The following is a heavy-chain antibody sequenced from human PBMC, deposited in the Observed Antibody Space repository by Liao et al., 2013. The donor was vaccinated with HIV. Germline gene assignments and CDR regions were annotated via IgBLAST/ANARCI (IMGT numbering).Heavy chain of an antibody. V-gene: IGHV4-38-2*02. Sequence: QVQLQESGPRLVKPSETLSLTCTVSGYSITSLYSWGWVRQAPGRGLEWIGSLYQSGSTYFNPSLKSRVTLSVDVSKNQFSLKLTSVTAADTAVYYCTSDFLRWGQGTQVIVSS. CDR3: TSDFLR. J-gene: IGHJ4*02. D-gene: IGHD3-3*01. CDR2: LYQSGST. CDR1: GYSITSLYS.